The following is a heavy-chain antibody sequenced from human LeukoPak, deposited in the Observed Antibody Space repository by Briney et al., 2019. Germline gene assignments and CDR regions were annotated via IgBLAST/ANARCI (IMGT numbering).Heavy chain of an antibody. V-gene: IGHV4-39*07. Sequence: SETLSLTCTVSGGSISSSSYYWGWIRQPPGKGLEWIGSIYYSGSTYYNPSLKSRVTISVDTSKNQFSLKLSSVTAADTAVYYCAREVHMDVWGKGTTVTVSS. CDR3: AREVHMDV. CDR2: IYYSGST. J-gene: IGHJ6*03. D-gene: IGHD1-1*01. CDR1: GGSISSSSYY.